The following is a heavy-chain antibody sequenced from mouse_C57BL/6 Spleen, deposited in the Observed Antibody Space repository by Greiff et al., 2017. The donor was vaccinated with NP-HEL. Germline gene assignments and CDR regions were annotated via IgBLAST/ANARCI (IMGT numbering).Heavy chain of an antibody. CDR2: IDPETGGT. CDR1: GYTFTDYE. Sequence: VQLQQSGAELVRPGASVTLSCKASGYTFTDYEMHWVKQTPVHGLEWIGAIDPETGGTAYNQKFKGKAILTADKSSSTAYMELRSLTSEDSAVYYCTSSTVVATRYAMDYWGQGTSVTVSS. D-gene: IGHD1-1*01. CDR3: TSSTVVATRYAMDY. J-gene: IGHJ4*01. V-gene: IGHV1-15*01.